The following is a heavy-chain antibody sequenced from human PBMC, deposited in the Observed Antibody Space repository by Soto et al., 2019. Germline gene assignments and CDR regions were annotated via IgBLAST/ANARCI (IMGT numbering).Heavy chain of an antibody. CDR1: GFTFSSYG. CDR2: ISYDGSNK. J-gene: IGHJ4*02. V-gene: IGHV3-30*18. D-gene: IGHD3-16*01. Sequence: GGSLRLSCAASGFTFSSYGMHWVRQAPGKGLEWVAIISYDGSNKYYADSVKGRFTISRDNSKNTLYLQMNSLRTEDTAVYYCANGFDFDYWGQGTLVTVSS. CDR3: ANGFDFDY.